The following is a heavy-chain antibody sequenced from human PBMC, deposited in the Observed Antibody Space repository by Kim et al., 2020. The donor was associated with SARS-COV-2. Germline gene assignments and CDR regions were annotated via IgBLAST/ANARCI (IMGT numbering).Heavy chain of an antibody. J-gene: IGHJ4*02. CDR1: GGSSSGYY. Sequence: SETLSLTCAVYGGSSSGYYWSWIRQPPGKGLEWIGEINHSGSTNYNPSLKSRVTISVDTSKNQFSLKLSSVTAADTAVYYCARVGLGGWPPFDYWGQGTLVTVSS. CDR2: INHSGST. D-gene: IGHD6-19*01. V-gene: IGHV4-34*01. CDR3: ARVGLGGWPPFDY.